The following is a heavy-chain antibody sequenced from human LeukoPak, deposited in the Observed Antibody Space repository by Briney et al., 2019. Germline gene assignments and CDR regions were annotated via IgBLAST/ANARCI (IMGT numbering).Heavy chain of an antibody. D-gene: IGHD6-13*01. CDR1: GGPISSSSYY. J-gene: IGHJ5*02. CDR3: ARGGGIAAAATNWFDP. V-gene: IGHV4-61*02. CDR2: IYTSGST. Sequence: PSETLSLTCTVSGGPISSSSYYWSWIRQPAGKGLEWIGRIYTSGSTNYNPSLKSRVTMSVDTSKNQFSLKLSSVTAADTAVYYCARGGGIAAAATNWFDPWGQGTLVTVSS.